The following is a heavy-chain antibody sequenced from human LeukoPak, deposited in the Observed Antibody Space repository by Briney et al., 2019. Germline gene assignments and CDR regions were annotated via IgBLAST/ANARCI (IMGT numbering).Heavy chain of an antibody. Sequence: PGGSLRLSCAASGFTFSSYGMHWVRQAPGKGLEWVAVISYDGSNKYYADSVKGRFTISRDNSKNTLYLQMNSLRAEDTAVYYCAKDLVGSVSGFDYWGQGTLVAVSS. D-gene: IGHD2-15*01. V-gene: IGHV3-30*18. J-gene: IGHJ4*02. CDR3: AKDLVGSVSGFDY. CDR1: GFTFSSYG. CDR2: ISYDGSNK.